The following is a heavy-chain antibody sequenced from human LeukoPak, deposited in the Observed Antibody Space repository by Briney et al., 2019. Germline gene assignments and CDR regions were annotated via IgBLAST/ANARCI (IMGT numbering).Heavy chain of an antibody. D-gene: IGHD3-10*01. V-gene: IGHV1-8*01. CDR2: MNPNSGNT. CDR3: ARYGSGSYYNQPHYYYGMDV. Sequence: GASVKVSCKASGYTFTSYDINWVRQATGQGLEWMGWMNPNSGNTGYAQKFQGRVTMTRNTSISTAYMELSSLRSEDTAAYYCARYGSGSYYNQPHYYYGMDVWGQGTTVTVSS. CDR1: GYTFTSYD. J-gene: IGHJ6*02.